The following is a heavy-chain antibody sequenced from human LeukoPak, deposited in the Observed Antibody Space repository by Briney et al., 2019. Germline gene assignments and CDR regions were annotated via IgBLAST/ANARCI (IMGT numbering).Heavy chain of an antibody. Sequence: SETLSLTCTVSGGSISSYYWSWIRQPAGKGLEWLGRIHISGSTNYNPSLNSRVTISIDTSKNQFSVQMTSVTAADTAVYFCARARSGPARDYFDSWGQGILVTVSS. CDR1: GGSISSYY. J-gene: IGHJ4*02. CDR2: IHISGST. V-gene: IGHV4-4*07. CDR3: ARARSGPARDYFDS. D-gene: IGHD6-6*01.